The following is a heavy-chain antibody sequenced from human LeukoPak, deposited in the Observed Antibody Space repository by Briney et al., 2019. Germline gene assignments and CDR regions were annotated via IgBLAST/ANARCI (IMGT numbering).Heavy chain of an antibody. CDR3: ARPVYDSSGYADY. D-gene: IGHD3-22*01. V-gene: IGHV3-33*01. Sequence: GGSLRFSCAASGFTFGSYGMHWVRQAPGKGLEWVAVIWFDGSNKYYADSVKGRFTISRDNSKNTLYLQMNSLRGEDTAVYYRARPVYDSSGYADYWGQGTLGTVSS. CDR2: IWFDGSNK. J-gene: IGHJ4*02. CDR1: GFTFGSYG.